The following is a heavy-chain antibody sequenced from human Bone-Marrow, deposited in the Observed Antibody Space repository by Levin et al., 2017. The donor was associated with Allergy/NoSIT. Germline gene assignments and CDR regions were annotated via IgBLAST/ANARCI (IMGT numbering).Heavy chain of an antibody. CDR2: ISFDGNNK. J-gene: IGHJ3*02. V-gene: IGHV3-30-3*01. CDR3: AKDTGYNFHNSFDI. CDR1: KFTFNNYA. Sequence: LSLTCAASKFTFNNYAMDWVRQAPGKGLEWVAMISFDGNNKYYADSVKGRFTISRDNSKSTLYLQMNSLRAEDTAVYYCAKDTGYNFHNSFDIWGQGTMVIVSS. D-gene: IGHD5-24*01.